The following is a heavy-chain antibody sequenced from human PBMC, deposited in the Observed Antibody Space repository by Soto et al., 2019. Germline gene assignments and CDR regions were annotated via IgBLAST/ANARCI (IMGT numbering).Heavy chain of an antibody. CDR2: ITSSSSNT. CDR3: VRERGLSSFYGMDV. Sequence: GGSLRLSCEASGFTLTTYSMNWVRQASGKGLEWVSSITSSSSNTHYADSVKGRFTISRDNARNSLYLQMNSLRAEDTAVYYCVRERGLSSFYGMDVWGQGTTVTVSS. V-gene: IGHV3-21*01. J-gene: IGHJ6*02. CDR1: GFTLTTYS. D-gene: IGHD3-10*01.